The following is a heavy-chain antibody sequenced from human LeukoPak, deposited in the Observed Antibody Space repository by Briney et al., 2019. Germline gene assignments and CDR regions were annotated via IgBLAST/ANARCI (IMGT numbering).Heavy chain of an antibody. CDR3: AKAGMVATIEY. CDR2: IDSGDGA. CDR1: GFTVSSNY. J-gene: IGHJ4*02. V-gene: IGHV3-53*01. Sequence: GGSLRLSCAASGFTVSSNYMSWVRQAPGKGLEWVSVIDSGDGAYYADSVKGRFTIPRDNSKNTLYLQMNSRRAEDTAVYYCAKAGMVATIEYWGQGTLVTVSS. D-gene: IGHD5-12*01.